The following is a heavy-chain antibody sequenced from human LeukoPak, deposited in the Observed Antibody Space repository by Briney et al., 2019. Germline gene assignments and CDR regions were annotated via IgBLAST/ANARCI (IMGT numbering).Heavy chain of an antibody. V-gene: IGHV3-7*01. CDR3: ARGGYSGYDSDY. J-gene: IGHJ4*02. D-gene: IGHD5-12*01. Sequence: PGGSLRLSCAASGFTFSDYFMDWVRQAPGKGLEWVANIKQDGSEKYYVDSVKRRFTISRDNAKNSLYLQMNSLRAEDTAVYYCARGGYSGYDSDYWGQGTLVTVSS. CDR1: GFTFSDYF. CDR2: IKQDGSEK.